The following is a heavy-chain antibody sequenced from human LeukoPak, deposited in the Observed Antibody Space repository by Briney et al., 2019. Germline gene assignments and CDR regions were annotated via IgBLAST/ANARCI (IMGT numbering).Heavy chain of an antibody. Sequence: GGSLRLSCAASGFTFSSYAMHWVRQAPGKGLEWVAVISYDGTNEYYADSVKGRFTISRDNSKNMLYLQINSLRAEDTAVYHCARKKMAAAGKGAFDYWGQGTLVTVSS. V-gene: IGHV3-30-3*01. CDR3: ARKKMAAAGKGAFDY. D-gene: IGHD6-13*01. CDR1: GFTFSSYA. CDR2: ISYDGTNE. J-gene: IGHJ4*02.